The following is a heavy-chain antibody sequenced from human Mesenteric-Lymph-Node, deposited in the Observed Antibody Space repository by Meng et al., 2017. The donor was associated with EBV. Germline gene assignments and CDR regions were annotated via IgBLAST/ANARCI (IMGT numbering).Heavy chain of an antibody. CDR2: INVGKGNT. J-gene: IGHJ4*02. CDR3: ATTSSKSGVTGY. Sequence: QVQHVESGAEVKKPVASVKVSCKASGYTFTSYDMHWVRQAPGQRLEWMGWINVGKGNTKYSQNFQGRVSITRDTSASTAYMELSSLRSEDTAVYYCATTSSKSGVTGYWGQGTLVTVSS. V-gene: IGHV1-3*01. D-gene: IGHD3-10*01. CDR1: GYTFTSYD.